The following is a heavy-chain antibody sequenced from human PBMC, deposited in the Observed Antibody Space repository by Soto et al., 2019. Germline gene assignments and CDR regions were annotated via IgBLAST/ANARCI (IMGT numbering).Heavy chain of an antibody. CDR1: GFTFDDYT. J-gene: IGHJ6*02. D-gene: IGHD6-25*01. Sequence: GGSLRLSCAASGFTFDDYTMHWVRQAPGKGLEWVSLISWDGGSTYYADSVKGRFTISRDNSKNSLYLQMNSLRTEDTALDYCAKDSRIAAGLTYYYYGMDVWGQGTTVTVSS. CDR3: AKDSRIAAGLTYYYYGMDV. CDR2: ISWDGGST. V-gene: IGHV3-43*01.